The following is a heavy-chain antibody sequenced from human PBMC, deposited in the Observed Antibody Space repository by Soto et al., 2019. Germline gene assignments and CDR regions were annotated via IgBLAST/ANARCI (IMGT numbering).Heavy chain of an antibody. V-gene: IGHV1-69*12. CDR3: ARLGTGVYSSFDS. J-gene: IGHJ4*02. Sequence: QVQLVQSGAEVKKPGSSLKVSCKASGGTFSSYAISWVRQAPGQGLEWMGGIIPIFGTADYAQKFQGRVTIAADESTSTAYMELSSLRSEDTAVYYCARLGTGVYSSFDSWGQGTLVTVSS. D-gene: IGHD1-26*01. CDR1: GGTFSSYA. CDR2: IIPIFGTA.